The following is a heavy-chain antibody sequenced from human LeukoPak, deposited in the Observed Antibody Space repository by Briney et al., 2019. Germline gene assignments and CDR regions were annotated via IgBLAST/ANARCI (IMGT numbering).Heavy chain of an antibody. CDR2: ISGSDGST. CDR3: AKGRGYCTGGSCYSDY. CDR1: GFTFSNYA. D-gene: IGHD2-15*01. V-gene: IGHV3-23*01. Sequence: GGSLRLSCTASGFTFSNYAMSWVRQAPGKGLEWVSTISGSDGSTYYAGSVKGRFTISRDNSKNTLYLQMNSLRVEDTAICYCAKGRGYCTGGSCYSDYWGQGTLVTVSS. J-gene: IGHJ4*02.